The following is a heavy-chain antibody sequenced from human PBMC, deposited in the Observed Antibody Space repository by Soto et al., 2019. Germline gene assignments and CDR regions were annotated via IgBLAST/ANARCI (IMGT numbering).Heavy chain of an antibody. J-gene: IGHJ4*02. D-gene: IGHD2-21*02. V-gene: IGHV3-53*01. CDR2: VYAGGFT. CDR1: GFTVSVDY. Sequence: EVQLVESGGGLIQPGGSRRLSCAASGFTVSVDYMSWVRQAPGKGLRWVSVVYAGGFTYYADYVKGRFTISRDYPKNTLYLQMNSLRVEDTAVYYCARGQSSDLEPPVNWGQGTLVTVSS. CDR3: ARGQSSDLEPPVN.